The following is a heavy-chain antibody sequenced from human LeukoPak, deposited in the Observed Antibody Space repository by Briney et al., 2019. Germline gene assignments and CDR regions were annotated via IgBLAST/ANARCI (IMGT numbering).Heavy chain of an antibody. D-gene: IGHD3-9*01. CDR2: INHSGST. V-gene: IGHV4-34*01. CDR1: GGSFSGYS. J-gene: IGHJ5*02. CDR3: ARGPEYDILTGYPATNWFDP. Sequence: PSETLSHTCAVYGGSFSGYSWRWIRQPPGKGLEWIGEINHSGSTNYAPSLKSRVTISVDTSKNQFSLKLSSVTAADTAVYYCARGPEYDILTGYPATNWFDPWGQGTLVTVSS.